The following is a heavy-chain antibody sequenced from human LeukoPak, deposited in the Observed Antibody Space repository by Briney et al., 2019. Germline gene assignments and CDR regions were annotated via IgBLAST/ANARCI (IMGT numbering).Heavy chain of an antibody. CDR1: GFTFSSYA. D-gene: IGHD3-22*01. J-gene: IGHJ4*02. CDR2: ISGSGGNT. CDR3: AKSQSSGYYYWDY. V-gene: IGHV3-23*01. Sequence: GGSLRLSCAASGFTFSSYAMSWVRQAPAKGLEWVSAISGSGGNTYYADSVKGRFTISRDNSKNTLYLQMNSLRAEDTAVYYCAKSQSSGYYYWDYWGQGTLVTVSS.